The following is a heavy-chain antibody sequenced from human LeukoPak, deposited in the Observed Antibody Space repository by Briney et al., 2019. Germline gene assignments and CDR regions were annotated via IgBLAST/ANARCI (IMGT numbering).Heavy chain of an antibody. J-gene: IGHJ4*02. CDR2: IYYSGST. D-gene: IGHD3-22*01. CDR1: GGSISSYY. V-gene: IGHV4-59*01. CDR3: ARVSGYYDSSGYYYDLAYFDY. Sequence: SETLSLTCTVSGGSISSYYWSWIRQPPGKALEWIGYIYYSGSTNYNPSLKSRVTISVDTSKNQFSLKLSSVTAADTAVYYCARVSGYYDSSGYYYDLAYFDYWGQGTLVTVSS.